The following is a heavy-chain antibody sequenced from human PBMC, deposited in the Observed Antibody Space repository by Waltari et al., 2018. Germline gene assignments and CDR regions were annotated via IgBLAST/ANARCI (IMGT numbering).Heavy chain of an antibody. Sequence: QVQLQESGPGLVKPSQTLSLTCTVSGGSISSGDYYWSWIRQPPGKGLEWIGYIYYSGSTYYNPSLKSRVTISVDTSKNQFSLKLSSVTAADTAVYYCARGGVDLLDDYGDLPQVWGQGTLVTVSS. CDR1: GGSISSGDYY. D-gene: IGHD4-17*01. CDR3: ARGGVDLLDDYGDLPQV. CDR2: IYYSGST. J-gene: IGHJ4*02. V-gene: IGHV4-30-4*08.